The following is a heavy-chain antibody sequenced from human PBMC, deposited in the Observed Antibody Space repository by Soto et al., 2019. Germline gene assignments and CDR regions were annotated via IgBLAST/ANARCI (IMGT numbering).Heavy chain of an antibody. CDR3: ARLYGELENWFDP. CDR2: INPNSGGT. Sequence: ASVKVSCKASGYTFTGYYMHWVRQAPGQGLEWMGWINPNSGGTNYAQKFQGRVTMTRDTSISTAYMELSRLRSDDTAVYYCARLYGELENWFDPWGQGTLVTAPQ. D-gene: IGHD3-10*02. CDR1: GYTFTGYY. V-gene: IGHV1-2*02. J-gene: IGHJ5*02.